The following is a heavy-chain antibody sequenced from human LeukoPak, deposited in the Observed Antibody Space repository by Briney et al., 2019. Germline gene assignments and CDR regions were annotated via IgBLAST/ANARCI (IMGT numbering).Heavy chain of an antibody. V-gene: IGHV3-23*01. CDR3: AKDRWSGSYYYSPIFDY. D-gene: IGHD1-26*01. J-gene: IGHJ4*02. Sequence: PGGSLRLSCAASGFTFSSYAMSWVRQAPGKGLEWVSAISGSGGSTYYADSVKGRLTISRDNSKNTPYLQMNSLRAEDTAVYYCAKDRWSGSYYYSPIFDYWGQGTLVTVSS. CDR1: GFTFSSYA. CDR2: ISGSGGST.